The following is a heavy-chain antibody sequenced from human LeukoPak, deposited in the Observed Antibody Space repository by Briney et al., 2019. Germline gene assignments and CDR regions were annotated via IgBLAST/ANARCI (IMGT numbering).Heavy chain of an antibody. Sequence: GGSLTHSCAASGFSFSNSWMTWVRQSPGKGLEWVANMNQDGSATYHVDSVKGRFTISRDNARNSLYLQMNSLRAEDTAVYYCARDPAYGALDYWGQGTLVTVSS. CDR3: ARDPAYGALDY. CDR1: GFSFSNSW. V-gene: IGHV3-7*01. CDR2: MNQDGSAT. J-gene: IGHJ4*02. D-gene: IGHD4-17*01.